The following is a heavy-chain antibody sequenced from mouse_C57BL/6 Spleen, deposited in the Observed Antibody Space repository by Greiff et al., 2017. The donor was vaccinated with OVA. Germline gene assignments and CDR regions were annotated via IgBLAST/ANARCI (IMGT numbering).Heavy chain of an antibody. CDR2: ISDGGSYT. Sequence: EVKLVESGGGLVKPGGSLKLSCAASGFTFSSYAMSWVRQTPEKRLAWVATISDGGSYTYYPDNVKGRFTISRDNAKNNLYLQMSHLKSEDTAMYYCAREGAYDYDEAWFAYWGQGTLVTVSA. D-gene: IGHD2-4*01. CDR3: AREGAYDYDEAWFAY. CDR1: GFTFSSYA. J-gene: IGHJ3*01. V-gene: IGHV5-4*01.